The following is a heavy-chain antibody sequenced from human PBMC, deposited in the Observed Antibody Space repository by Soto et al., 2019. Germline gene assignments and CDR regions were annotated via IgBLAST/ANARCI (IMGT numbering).Heavy chain of an antibody. CDR3: AREYYDFWSVTYSYYGLDV. Sequence: PSETLSLTCTVSGGYISRYYWSWIRQAPGRGLEWIGNIFSSGSTNYNPSLKSRVAISVDTSKNQVSLKLNAVTTADTAVYYCAREYYDFWSVTYSYYGLDVWGQGTTVT. J-gene: IGHJ6*02. D-gene: IGHD3-3*01. CDR2: IFSSGST. V-gene: IGHV4-59*01. CDR1: GGYISRYY.